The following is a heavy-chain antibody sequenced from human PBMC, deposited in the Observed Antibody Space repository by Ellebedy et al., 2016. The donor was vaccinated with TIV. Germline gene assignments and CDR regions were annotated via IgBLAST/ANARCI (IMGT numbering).Heavy chain of an antibody. J-gene: IGHJ6*03. CDR3: ARDSRYNWNDWDYYHMDV. CDR2: INTNTGNP. D-gene: IGHD1-1*01. V-gene: IGHV7-4-1*02. Sequence: ASVRVSCKASGYTFTAYPMNWVRQAPGQGLEWLGWINTNTGNPTYSQGFRGQFVFSLDTSVSTAYLEISGLRAEDTAVYYCARDSRYNWNDWDYYHMDVWGRGTTVTVSS. CDR1: GYTFTAYP.